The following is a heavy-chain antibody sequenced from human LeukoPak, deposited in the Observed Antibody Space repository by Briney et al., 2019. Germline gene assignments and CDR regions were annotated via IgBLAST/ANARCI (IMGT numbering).Heavy chain of an antibody. D-gene: IGHD3-9*01. Sequence: ASVKVSCKTSGYTFNDYYVHWVRQAPGQGLEWMGWINPNSGRTNYAPKFQGRVTLTTDTSISTPYMELSGLISGGTALYYCARDSSDVLTGYYHFWGQGTLVTVSS. CDR1: GYTFNDYY. CDR2: INPNSGRT. J-gene: IGHJ4*02. V-gene: IGHV1-2*02. CDR3: ARDSSDVLTGYYHF.